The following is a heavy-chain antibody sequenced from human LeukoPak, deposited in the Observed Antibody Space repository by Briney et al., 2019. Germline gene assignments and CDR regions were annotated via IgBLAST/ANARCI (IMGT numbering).Heavy chain of an antibody. CDR2: IHPSGGST. Sequence: ASVKVSCTASGYTFTSYYMHWVRQAPGQGLEWMGIIHPSGGSTYYADSVKGRFTISRDNSKNTLYLQMNSLRAEDTAVYYCAKTLYFDYWGQGTLVTVSS. CDR3: AKTLYFDY. J-gene: IGHJ4*02. CDR1: GYTFTSYY. V-gene: IGHV1-46*04.